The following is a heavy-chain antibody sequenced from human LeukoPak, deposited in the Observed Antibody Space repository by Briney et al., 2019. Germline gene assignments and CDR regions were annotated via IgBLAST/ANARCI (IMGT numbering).Heavy chain of an antibody. V-gene: IGHV5-51*01. Sequence: GESLQISCKGSGYSFTSYWIGWVRQMPGKGLEWMGIIYPGDSDTRYSPSFQGQVTISADKSISTAYLQWSSLKASDTAMYYCARPSPYSGSYEDAFDIWGQGTMVTVSS. CDR1: GYSFTSYW. CDR2: IYPGDSDT. CDR3: ARPSPYSGSYEDAFDI. J-gene: IGHJ3*02. D-gene: IGHD1-26*01.